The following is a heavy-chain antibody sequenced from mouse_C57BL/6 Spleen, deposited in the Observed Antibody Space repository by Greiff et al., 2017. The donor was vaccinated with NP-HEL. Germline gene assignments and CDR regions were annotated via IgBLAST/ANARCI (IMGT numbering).Heavy chain of an antibody. D-gene: IGHD1-2*01. V-gene: IGHV1-4*01. CDR3: ARTLTTAYAMDY. Sequence: GASVKMSCKASGYTFTSYTMHWVKQRPGQGLEWIGYINPSSGYTKYNQKFKDKATLTADKSSSTAYMQLSSLTSEDSAVYYCARTLTTAYAMDYWGQGTSVTVSS. CDR1: GYTFTSYT. J-gene: IGHJ4*01. CDR2: INPSSGYT.